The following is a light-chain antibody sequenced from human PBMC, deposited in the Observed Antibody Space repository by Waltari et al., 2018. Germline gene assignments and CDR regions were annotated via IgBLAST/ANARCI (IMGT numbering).Light chain of an antibody. CDR2: EVS. Sequence: QSALTQPASVSGSPGQSITISCPGTSSDVGSYNLVSWYQQHPGKAPKLMIYEVSQRPSGVSNRFSGSKSGNTASLTISGLQAEDEADYYCCSYAGSSTLWVFGGGTKLTVL. CDR3: CSYAGSSTLWV. CDR1: SSDVGSYNL. J-gene: IGLJ3*02. V-gene: IGLV2-23*02.